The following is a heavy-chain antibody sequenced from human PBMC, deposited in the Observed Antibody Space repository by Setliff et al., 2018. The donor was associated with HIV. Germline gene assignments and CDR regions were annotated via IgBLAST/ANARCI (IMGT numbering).Heavy chain of an antibody. V-gene: IGHV1-18*01. CDR1: GYTFTSYG. Sequence: ASVKVSCKASGYTFTSYGISWVRQAPGQGLEWMGWISAYNGNTNYAQKLQGRVAMTTDTSTSTAYMELRSLRSDDTAVYYCAREGLIWFGELSLDDAFDIWGQGTMVTVSS. D-gene: IGHD3-10*01. CDR2: ISAYNGNT. J-gene: IGHJ3*02. CDR3: AREGLIWFGELSLDDAFDI.